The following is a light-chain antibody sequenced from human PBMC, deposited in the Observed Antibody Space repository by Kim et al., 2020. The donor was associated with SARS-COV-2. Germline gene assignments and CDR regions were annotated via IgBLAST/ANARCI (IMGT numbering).Light chain of an antibody. Sequence: QSALTQPRSVSGSPGQSVTISCIGTSSDVGGYNYVSWYQHLPGKAPQLIIYDVTKRPSGVPGRFSGSKSGNTASLTISGLQTEDEADYHCCSFAGSYNLMFGGGTQLTVL. CDR2: DVT. V-gene: IGLV2-11*01. CDR3: CSFAGSYNLM. CDR1: SSDVGGYNY. J-gene: IGLJ3*02.